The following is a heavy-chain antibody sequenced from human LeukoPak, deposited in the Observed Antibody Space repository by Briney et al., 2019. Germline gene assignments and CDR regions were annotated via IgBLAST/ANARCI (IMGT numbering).Heavy chain of an antibody. CDR2: ISAYNGNT. CDR1: GYTFTSYG. J-gene: IGHJ4*02. Sequence: ASVKVSCKASGYTFTSYGISWGRQAPGQGLEWMGWISAYNGNTNYAQKLQGRVTMTTDTSTSTAYMELRSLRSDDTAVYYCARVSAGRAPHYFDYWGQGTLVTVSS. V-gene: IGHV1-18*01. CDR3: ARVSAGRAPHYFDY. D-gene: IGHD3-10*01.